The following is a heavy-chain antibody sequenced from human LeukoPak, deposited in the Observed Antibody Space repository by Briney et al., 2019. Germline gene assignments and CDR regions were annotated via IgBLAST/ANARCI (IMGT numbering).Heavy chain of an antibody. J-gene: IGHJ5*02. CDR3: ARGAGGASAENWFDP. CDR2: FDPEDGET. Sequence: ASVKVSCKVSGYTLTELSMHWVRQAPGKGLEWMGGFDPEDGETIYAQKFQGRVTMTEDTSTDTAYMELSSLRSEDTAVYYCARGAGGASAENWFDPWGQGTLVTVSS. CDR1: GYTLTELS. V-gene: IGHV1-24*01. D-gene: IGHD6-13*01.